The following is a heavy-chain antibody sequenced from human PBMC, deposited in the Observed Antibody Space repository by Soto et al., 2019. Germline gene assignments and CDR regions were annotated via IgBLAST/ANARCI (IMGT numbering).Heavy chain of an antibody. CDR1: GFTFRDSY. Sequence: QVQLVESGGGLVKPGGSLRLSCAASGFTFRDSYMSWTRQAPGRGLEWVAYISGRGSITDYADSVKGRFTVSRDNTKNSLYLQMNSLRAEDSAVYYCATESWSTHHYWGQGTLVTVSS. V-gene: IGHV3-11*01. CDR3: ATESWSTHHY. J-gene: IGHJ4*02. D-gene: IGHD3-10*01. CDR2: ISGRGSIT.